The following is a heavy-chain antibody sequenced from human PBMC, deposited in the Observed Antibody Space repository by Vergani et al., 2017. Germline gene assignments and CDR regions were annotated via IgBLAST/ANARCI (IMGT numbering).Heavy chain of an antibody. J-gene: IGHJ4*02. CDR2: IYYSGST. CDR1: GGSISSSSYY. Sequence: QVQLQQWGPGLVKPSETLSLTCTVSGGSISSSSYYWGWIRQPPGKGLEWIGSIYYSGSTYYNPSLKSRVTISVDTSKNQFSLKLSSVTAADTAVYYCARDSGPYSSSAGVDYWGQGTLVTVSS. D-gene: IGHD6-6*01. V-gene: IGHV4-39*07. CDR3: ARDSGPYSSSAGVDY.